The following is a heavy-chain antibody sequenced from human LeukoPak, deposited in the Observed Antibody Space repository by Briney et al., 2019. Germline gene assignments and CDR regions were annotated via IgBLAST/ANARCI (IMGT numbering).Heavy chain of an antibody. D-gene: IGHD2-2*01. CDR2: NYWDDDK. J-gene: IGHJ5*02. V-gene: IGHV2-5*02. Sequence: SGATLVKPTQTLTLTCTFSGFSLSTSGVGVGWIRQPPGKALEWLELNYWDDDKRYSPTLKSRLTITKATSKNPVVLTMTNMDPVDTDTYYCAHLRYCSSTSCLNWFDPWGQGTLVTVSS. CDR1: GFSLSTSGVG. CDR3: AHLRYCSSTSCLNWFDP.